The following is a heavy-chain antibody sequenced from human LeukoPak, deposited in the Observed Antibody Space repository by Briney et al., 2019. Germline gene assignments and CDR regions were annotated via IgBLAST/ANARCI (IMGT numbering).Heavy chain of an antibody. V-gene: IGHV1-2*02. CDR3: ARDPGQWLGNWFDP. J-gene: IGHJ5*02. CDR1: GYTFTSYY. Sequence: ASVKVSCKASGYTFTSYYIHWLRQAPGQGFEWMGWSDPKTGATKYEHFLGRVTMTSDTSSRTAYMELRSLRSDDTAVYYCARDPGQWLGNWFDPWGQGTLVTVSS. D-gene: IGHD6-19*01. CDR2: SDPKTGAT.